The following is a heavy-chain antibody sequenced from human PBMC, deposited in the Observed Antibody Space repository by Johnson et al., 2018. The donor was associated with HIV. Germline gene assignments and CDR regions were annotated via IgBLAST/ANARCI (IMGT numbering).Heavy chain of an antibody. CDR3: ATSVEQGRVWNACDI. D-gene: IGHD6-19*01. V-gene: IGHV3-48*01. J-gene: IGHJ3*02. CDR1: GFTFSSYA. Sequence: VQLVESGGGVVQPGGSLILSCAASGFTFSSYAMHWVRQAPGKGLEWVSYISSSGSTIYYADSVKGRFTISSDKSKNTVYLQMNSRRAEETAVYYCATSVEQGRVWNACDIWGQGTMVTVSS. CDR2: ISSSGSTI.